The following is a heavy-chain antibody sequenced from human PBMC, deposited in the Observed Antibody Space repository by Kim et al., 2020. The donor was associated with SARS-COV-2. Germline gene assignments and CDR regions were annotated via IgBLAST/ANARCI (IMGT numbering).Heavy chain of an antibody. CDR2: T. J-gene: IGHJ4*02. Sequence: TFYADSGKGRFTIARDNAKTTLYLQMNSLRAEDTAVYYCARARIGGDCAWGQGTLVTVSS. D-gene: IGHD2-21*02. V-gene: IGHV3-74*01. CDR3: ARARIGGDCA.